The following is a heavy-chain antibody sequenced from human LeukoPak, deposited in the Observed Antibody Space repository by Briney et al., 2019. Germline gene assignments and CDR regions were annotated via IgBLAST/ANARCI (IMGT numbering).Heavy chain of an antibody. D-gene: IGHD6-6*01. CDR2: INPNSGGT. CDR3: ARRSIAALRFDY. Sequence: GASVKVSCRASGYTFTGYYMHWVRQAPGQGLEWMGWINPNSGGTNYAQKFQGRVTMTRDTFISTAYMELSRLRSDDTAVYYCARRSIAALRFDYWGQGTLVTVSS. V-gene: IGHV1-2*02. J-gene: IGHJ4*02. CDR1: GYTFTGYY.